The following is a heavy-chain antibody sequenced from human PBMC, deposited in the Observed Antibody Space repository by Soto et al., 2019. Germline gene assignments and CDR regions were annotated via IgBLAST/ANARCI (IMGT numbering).Heavy chain of an antibody. D-gene: IGHD3-3*01. CDR2: ISSSSSYI. CDR1: GFTFSSYS. J-gene: IGHJ4*02. CDR3: AGYYDLGKVR. Sequence: EVQLVESGGGLVKPGGSLRLSCAASGFTFSSYSMNWVRKAPGKGLEWVSSISSSSSYIYYADSVKGRFTISRDNAKNSLYLQMNSLRAEDTAVYYCAGYYDLGKVRWGQGTLVTVSS. V-gene: IGHV3-21*01.